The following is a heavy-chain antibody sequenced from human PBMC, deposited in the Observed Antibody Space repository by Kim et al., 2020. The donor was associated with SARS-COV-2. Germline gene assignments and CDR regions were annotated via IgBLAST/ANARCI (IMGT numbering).Heavy chain of an antibody. CDR3: ARVWSSSWYYFDY. J-gene: IGHJ4*02. D-gene: IGHD6-13*01. CDR1: GGSISSGGYY. CDR2: IYYSGST. Sequence: SETLSLTCTVSGGSISSGGYYWCLSRQHPGKRLEWIGYIYYSGSTYYNPSLKSRVTISVDTSKNQFSLKLSSVTAADTAVYYCARVWSSSWYYFDYWGQGTLVTVSS. V-gene: IGHV4-31*03.